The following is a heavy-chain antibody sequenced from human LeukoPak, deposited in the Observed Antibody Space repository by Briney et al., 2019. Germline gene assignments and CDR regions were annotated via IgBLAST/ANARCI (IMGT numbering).Heavy chain of an antibody. J-gene: IGHJ5*02. CDR2: INPNSGGT. V-gene: IGHV1-2*02. Sequence: ASVKVSCMASGYTFIGYYMHWVRQAPGQGLEWMGLINPNSGGTNYAQKCQGRVTMTRDTSISTAYMELSRLRSDETAVYYCARGPRLESYYYESSGYSFDPWGQGTLVTVSS. D-gene: IGHD3-22*01. CDR1: GYTFIGYY. CDR3: ARGPRLESYYYESSGYSFDP.